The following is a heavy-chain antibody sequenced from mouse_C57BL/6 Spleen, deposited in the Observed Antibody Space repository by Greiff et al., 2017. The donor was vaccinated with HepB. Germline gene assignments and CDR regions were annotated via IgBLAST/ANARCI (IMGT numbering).Heavy chain of an antibody. CDR1: GYTFTDYY. CDR3: ARMWSLRGYAMDY. V-gene: IGHV1-26*01. D-gene: IGHD1-1*01. J-gene: IGHJ4*01. Sequence: VQLQQSGPELVKPGASVKISCKASGYTFTDYYMNWVKQSHGKSLEWIGDINPNNGGTSYNQKFKGKATLTVDKSSSTAYMELRSLTSEDSAVYYCARMWSLRGYAMDYWGQGTSVTVSS. CDR2: INPNNGGT.